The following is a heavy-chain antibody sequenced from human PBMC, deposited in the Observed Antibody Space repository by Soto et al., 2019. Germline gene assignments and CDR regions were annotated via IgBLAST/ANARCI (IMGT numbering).Heavy chain of an antibody. V-gene: IGHV3-30*18. Sequence: QVQLVESGGGVVQPGRSLRLSCAASGFTFSSYGMHWVRQAPGKGLEWVAVISYDGSNKYYADSVKGRFTISRDNSKNTLYLQMNSLRAEDTAVYYCAKGVVVAGSPFDYWGQGTLVTVSS. CDR2: ISYDGSNK. CDR1: GFTFSSYG. J-gene: IGHJ4*02. CDR3: AKGVVVAGSPFDY. D-gene: IGHD6-19*01.